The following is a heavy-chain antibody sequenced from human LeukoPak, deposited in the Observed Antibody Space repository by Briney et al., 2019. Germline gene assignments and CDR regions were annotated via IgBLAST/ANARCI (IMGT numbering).Heavy chain of an antibody. CDR3: ARDKSPYYYGSGSYHSFDY. J-gene: IGHJ4*02. V-gene: IGHV3-23*01. D-gene: IGHD3-10*01. CDR1: GFTFSSYA. Sequence: PGGSLRLSCAASGFTFSSYAMSWVRQAPGKGLEWVSAISGSGGSTYYADSVKGRFTISRDNSKNTLYLQMNSLRAEDTAVYYCARDKSPYYYGSGSYHSFDYWGQGTLVTVSS. CDR2: ISGSGGST.